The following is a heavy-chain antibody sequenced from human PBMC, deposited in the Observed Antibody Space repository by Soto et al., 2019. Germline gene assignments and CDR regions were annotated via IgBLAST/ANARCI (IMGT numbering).Heavy chain of an antibody. V-gene: IGHV3-30-3*01. J-gene: IGHJ6*02. Sequence: PGRSLRLSCAASGFAFNIYALHWVRQAQGKGLEWVAVISFDGTKKYYSDSVKGRFTISRDNLKNTLYLHMNNLRVEDAALYFCAREDDYGYRYINYGLYVWAQRTTVTISS. CDR3: AREDDYGYRYINYGLYV. CDR1: GFAFNIYA. D-gene: IGHD4-17*01. CDR2: ISFDGTKK.